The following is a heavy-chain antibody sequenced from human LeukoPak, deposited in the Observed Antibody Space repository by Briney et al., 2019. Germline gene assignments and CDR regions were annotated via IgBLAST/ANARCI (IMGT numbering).Heavy chain of an antibody. CDR2: ISPSSSYI. V-gene: IGHV3-21*01. J-gene: IGHJ4*02. CDR3: ARDPVVPDDGYYFDY. Sequence: GRTLRLSRAASGFTFSSYAMHWVRQAPGKGLEWVSTISPSSSYIYYADSVKGRFTISRDNAKNSLYLQMNSLRPEDTAVYYCARDPVVPDDGYYFDYWGQGTLVTVSS. D-gene: IGHD2-2*01. CDR1: GFTFSSYA.